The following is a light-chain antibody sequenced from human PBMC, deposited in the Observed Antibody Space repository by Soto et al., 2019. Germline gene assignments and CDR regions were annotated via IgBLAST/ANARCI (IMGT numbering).Light chain of an antibody. V-gene: IGKV1-33*01. Sequence: DIQMTQSPSSLSASVGDRVTITCQASQGIANYLNWYQQKPGKAPKLLIYDASNLETGVPSRFSGSASGTDFTFTISSLQPEDIATYYCQQYYNFPITFGQGTRLEI. CDR1: QGIANY. CDR3: QQYYNFPIT. CDR2: DAS. J-gene: IGKJ5*01.